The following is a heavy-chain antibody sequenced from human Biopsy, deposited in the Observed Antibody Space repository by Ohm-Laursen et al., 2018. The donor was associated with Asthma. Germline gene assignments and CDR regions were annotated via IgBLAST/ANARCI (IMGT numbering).Heavy chain of an antibody. CDR3: ARVPTTLRYFDL. Sequence: SETLSLTCTVSGGSVSSGSYYWSWIRQPPGKGLAWVSYISYSGSTDYNPSLKSRLTISMDTSKNQFSLKLSSATAADTAVYYGARVPTTLRYFDLWGRGTLVTVSS. CDR2: ISYSGST. J-gene: IGHJ2*01. D-gene: IGHD2-15*01. CDR1: GGSVSSGSYY. V-gene: IGHV4-61*01.